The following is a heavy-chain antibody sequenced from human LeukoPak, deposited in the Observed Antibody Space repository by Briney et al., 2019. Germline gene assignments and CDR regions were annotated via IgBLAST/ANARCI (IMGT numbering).Heavy chain of an antibody. D-gene: IGHD6-13*01. CDR2: IYTCGST. CDR3: ARSSSSWN. CDR1: GGSISSGSYY. V-gene: IGHV4-61*02. Sequence: PSETLSLTCTVSGGSISSGSYYWSWIRQPAGKGLEWIGRIYTCGSTNYNPSLKSRVTISVDTSKNQLSLKLSSVTAADTAVYYCARSSSSWNWGQGTLVTVSS. J-gene: IGHJ4*02.